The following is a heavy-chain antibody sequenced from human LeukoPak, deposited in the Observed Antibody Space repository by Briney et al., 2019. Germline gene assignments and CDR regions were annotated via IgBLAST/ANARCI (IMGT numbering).Heavy chain of an antibody. CDR2: ISYDGSNK. CDR1: GFTFSSYA. V-gene: IGHV3-30-3*01. Sequence: GGSLRLSCAASGFTFSSYAMRWVRQAPGKGLEWVAVISYDGSNKYYADPVKGRFTISRDNSKNTLYLQMNSLRAEDTAVYYCARAPSSYDSSGYMGYWGQGTLVTVSS. CDR3: ARAPSSYDSSGYMGY. D-gene: IGHD3-22*01. J-gene: IGHJ4*02.